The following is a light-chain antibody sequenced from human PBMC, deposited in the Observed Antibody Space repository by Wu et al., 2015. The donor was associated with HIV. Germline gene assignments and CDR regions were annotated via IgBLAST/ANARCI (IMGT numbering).Light chain of an antibody. V-gene: IGKV3-15*01. CDR3: QQRSNWPIT. Sequence: EIVMTQSPATLSVSPGERATLSCRASQSIGRNLAWYQQKPGQAPRLLIYGASTRATGIPARFIGSGSGTEFTLTISSLQSEDFAIYYCQQRSNWPITFGQGTRLEIK. J-gene: IGKJ5*01. CDR2: GAS. CDR1: QSIGRN.